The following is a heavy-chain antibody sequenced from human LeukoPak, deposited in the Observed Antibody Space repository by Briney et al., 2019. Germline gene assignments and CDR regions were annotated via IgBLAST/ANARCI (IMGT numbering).Heavy chain of an antibody. CDR1: GFTFSTHW. CDR3: ATTDWLDP. J-gene: IGHJ5*02. CDR2: IKYDGSIT. V-gene: IGHV3-74*01. Sequence: GGSLRLSCAASGFTFSTHWMYWVRQAPGKGLVWVSRIKYDGSITGYADSVKGRFTISRDNAKNTLYLQINSLRAEDTAVYYCATTDWLDPWGQGTLVTVSS.